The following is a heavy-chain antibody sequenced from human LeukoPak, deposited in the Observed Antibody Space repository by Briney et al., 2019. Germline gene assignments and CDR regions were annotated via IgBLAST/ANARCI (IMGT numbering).Heavy chain of an antibody. D-gene: IGHD3-22*01. CDR3: ARGRGTYYYDRSSLYDAFDI. V-gene: IGHV3-7*01. J-gene: IGHJ3*02. CDR2: IKQDGSEK. CDR1: GFTFSTYW. Sequence: PGGSLRLSCAASGFTFSTYWLSWVRQAPGKGLEWVANIKQDGSEKYYVDSVKGRFTISRDNAKNSLYLQMNSLRAEDTAVYYCARGRGTYYYDRSSLYDAFDIWGQGTMVTVSS.